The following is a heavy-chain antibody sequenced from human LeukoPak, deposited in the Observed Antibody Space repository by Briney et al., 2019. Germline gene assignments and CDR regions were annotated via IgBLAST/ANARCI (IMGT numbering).Heavy chain of an antibody. Sequence: SETLSLTCTVSGGSISSSSCYWGWIRQPPGKGLEWIGCIYYSGSTYYNPSLKSRVTISVDTSKNQFYLKLSSVTAADTAVYYCARPLRGIICGHYFDYWGQGTLVTVSS. CDR3: ARPLRGIICGHYFDY. J-gene: IGHJ4*02. V-gene: IGHV4-39*01. CDR1: GGSISSSSCY. D-gene: IGHD2-2*01. CDR2: IYYSGST.